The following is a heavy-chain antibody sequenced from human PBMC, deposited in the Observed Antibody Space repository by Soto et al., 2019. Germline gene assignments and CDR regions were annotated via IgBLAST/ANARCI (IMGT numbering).Heavy chain of an antibody. J-gene: IGHJ4*02. CDR3: SRGGVTTLNFDY. Sequence: GGSLRLSCAASGFTFSSYSMNWVRQAPGKGLEWVSSISSSSSYIYYADSVKGRFTISRDNAKNSLYLQMNSLRAEDTAVYYCSRGGVTTLNFDYWGQGTLVTVSS. CDR1: GFTFSSYS. CDR2: ISSSSSYI. V-gene: IGHV3-21*01. D-gene: IGHD4-17*01.